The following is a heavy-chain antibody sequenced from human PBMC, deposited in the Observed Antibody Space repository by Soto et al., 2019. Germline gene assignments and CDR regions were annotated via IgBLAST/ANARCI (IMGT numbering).Heavy chain of an antibody. Sequence: GGYVRLSCAASGVSFSSYAMSWVLQAPGKGLEWVSAISGSGGSTYYADSVKGRFTISRDNAKNTLYLQMNSLGAEDTAVYYCARDKNYYGSGSYHWGQGTLVTVSS. V-gene: IGHV3-23*01. CDR1: GVSFSSYA. J-gene: IGHJ4*02. CDR3: ARDKNYYGSGSYH. D-gene: IGHD3-10*01. CDR2: ISGSGGST.